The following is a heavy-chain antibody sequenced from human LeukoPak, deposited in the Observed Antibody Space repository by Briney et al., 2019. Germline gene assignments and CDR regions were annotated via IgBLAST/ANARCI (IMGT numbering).Heavy chain of an antibody. V-gene: IGHV1-24*01. Sequence: GSVKVSCKVSGYTLTELSMHWVRQAPGKGLEWMGGFDPEDGETIYAQKFQGRVTMTEDTSTDTAYMELSSLRSEDTAVYYCATVLTRAYNWNDVGLYYYYGMDVWGQGTTVTVSS. CDR3: ATVLTRAYNWNDVGLYYYYGMDV. CDR1: GYTLTELS. D-gene: IGHD1-20*01. J-gene: IGHJ6*02. CDR2: FDPEDGET.